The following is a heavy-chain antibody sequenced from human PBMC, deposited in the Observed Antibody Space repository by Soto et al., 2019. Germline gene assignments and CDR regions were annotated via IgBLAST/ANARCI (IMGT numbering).Heavy chain of an antibody. CDR1: DGFITSFY. V-gene: IGHV4-59*01. Sequence: SETLSLTCNVSDGFITSFYWSWIRQTPGKGLEWIGYIYYGGSTNYSPSLENRVTISVDTSKNQISLQLRSVTPADTAVYYCGRLVGNSWIDYWGQGTLVTVSS. D-gene: IGHD6-13*01. CDR3: GRLVGNSWIDY. CDR2: IYYGGST. J-gene: IGHJ4*02.